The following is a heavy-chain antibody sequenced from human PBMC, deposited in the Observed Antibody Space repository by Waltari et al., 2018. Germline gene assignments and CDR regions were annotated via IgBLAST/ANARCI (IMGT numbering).Heavy chain of an antibody. J-gene: IGHJ5*02. Sequence: QVQLVQSGAEVKKPGASVKVSCKVSGYTLTELSMHWVRQAPGKGLEWMGGFDPEDGETIYAQKFQGRFTMTEDTSTDPAYMELSSLRSEDTAVYYCATVGNYDFWSGYYHWGQGTLVTVSS. CDR2: FDPEDGET. V-gene: IGHV1-24*01. CDR3: ATVGNYDFWSGYYH. CDR1: GYTLTELS. D-gene: IGHD3-3*01.